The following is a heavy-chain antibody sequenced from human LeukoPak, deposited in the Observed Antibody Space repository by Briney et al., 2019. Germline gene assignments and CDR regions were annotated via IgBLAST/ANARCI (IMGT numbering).Heavy chain of an antibody. CDR1: GFTFSDYY. CDR2: ISDSGSIV. D-gene: IGHD3-10*01. CDR3: ARDRRFGSGSHCKFDS. V-gene: IGHV3-11*01. Sequence: GGSLRLSCAAAGFTFSDYYMSWIRQAPGKGLGWVSQISDSGSIVYYADSVKGRFTISRDNAKSSLYLQMNSLRVEDTAVYYCARDRRFGSGSHCKFDSWGQGALVTVSS. J-gene: IGHJ4*02.